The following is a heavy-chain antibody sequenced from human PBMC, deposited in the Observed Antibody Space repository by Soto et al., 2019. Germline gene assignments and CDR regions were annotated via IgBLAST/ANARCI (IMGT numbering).Heavy chain of an antibody. CDR2: INHSGST. J-gene: IGHJ6*02. V-gene: IGHV4-34*01. Sequence: PSETLSLTCAVYGGSFSGYYWSWIRQPPGKGLEWIGEINHSGSTNYNPSLKSRVTISVDTTKNQFSLKLSSVTAADTAVYYCSRTMVREVICTRWGYHYYVMDVWGQGSSVTVS. CDR1: GGSFSGYY. CDR3: SRTMVREVICTRWGYHYYVMDV. D-gene: IGHD3-10*01.